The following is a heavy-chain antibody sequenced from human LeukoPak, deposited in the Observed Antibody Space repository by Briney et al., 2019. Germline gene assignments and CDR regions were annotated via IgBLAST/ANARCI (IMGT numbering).Heavy chain of an antibody. V-gene: IGHV1-46*01. CDR3: ARAPDSSGYYYYYMDV. Sequence: ASVKVSCKASGYTFTSYYMHWVRQAPGQGLEWMGLINPSGGTTRYAQKFQGRVTFTRNTSISTAYMQLSSLRSEDTAVYYCARAPDSSGYYYYYMDVWGKGTTVTVSS. CDR1: GYTFTSYY. CDR2: INPSGGTT. D-gene: IGHD3-22*01. J-gene: IGHJ6*03.